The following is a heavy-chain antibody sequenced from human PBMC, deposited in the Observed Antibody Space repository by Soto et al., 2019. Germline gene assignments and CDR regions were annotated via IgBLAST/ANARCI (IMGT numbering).Heavy chain of an antibody. CDR2: IYYSGST. CDR3: ARGAFSYCSGGSCPYYYYYMDG. CDR1: GGSISSSSYY. D-gene: IGHD2-15*01. J-gene: IGHJ6*03. V-gene: IGHV4-39*07. Sequence: SETLSLTCTVSGGSISSSSYYGGWIRQPPGKGLEWIGSIYYSGSTFYSPSLRSRVTISVDTSKNQFSLKLSSVTAADTAVYYCARGAFSYCSGGSCPYYYYYMDGWGEGTTVTAS.